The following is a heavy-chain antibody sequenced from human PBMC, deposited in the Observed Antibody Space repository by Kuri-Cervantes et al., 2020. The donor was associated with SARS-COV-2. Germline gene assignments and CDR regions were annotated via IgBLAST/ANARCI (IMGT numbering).Heavy chain of an antibody. D-gene: IGHD3-3*01. CDR3: ARQMMSSITIFAVVITRNWFDP. CDR2: IYYSGST. Sequence: GSLRLSCTVSGGSINSGIYCWSWIRQPPGKGLEWIGSIYYSGSTYYNPSLKSRVTISVDTSKNQFSLKLSSVTAADTAVYYCARQMMSSITIFAVVITRNWFDPWGQGTLVTVSS. J-gene: IGHJ5*02. CDR1: GGSINSGIYC. V-gene: IGHV4-39*01.